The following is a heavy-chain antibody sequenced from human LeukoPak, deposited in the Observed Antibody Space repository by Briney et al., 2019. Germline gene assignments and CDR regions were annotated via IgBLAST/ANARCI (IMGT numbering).Heavy chain of an antibody. D-gene: IGHD4-17*01. J-gene: IGHJ4*02. CDR3: AKPPTNYGHYRYYFDY. CDR2: ISGSGGST. CDR1: GFTFSSYA. Sequence: GGSLRLSCAASGFTFSSYAMSWVRQAPGKGLEWVSAISGSGGSTYYADSVKGRFTISRDNSKNTLYLQMNSLRAEDTAVYYCAKPPTNYGHYRYYFDYWGQGTLVTVSS. V-gene: IGHV3-23*01.